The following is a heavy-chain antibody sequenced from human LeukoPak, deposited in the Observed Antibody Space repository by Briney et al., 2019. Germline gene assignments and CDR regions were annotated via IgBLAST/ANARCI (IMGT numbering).Heavy chain of an antibody. CDR2: INPNSGGT. Sequence: GASVKVSCKASGYTFTGYYMHWVRQAPGQGLEWMGWINPNSGGTNYAQKFQGRVTMTRDTSISTAYMELSRLRCVDTAVYYWARDEVSSGYYSWGKGTLVTVS. V-gene: IGHV1-2*02. CDR3: ARDEVSSGYYS. CDR1: GYTFTGYY. J-gene: IGHJ4*02. D-gene: IGHD3-22*01.